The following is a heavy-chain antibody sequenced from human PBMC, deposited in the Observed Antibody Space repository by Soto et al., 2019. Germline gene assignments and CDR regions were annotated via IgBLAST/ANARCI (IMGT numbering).Heavy chain of an antibody. CDR3: ARGDIVVVPAATPRQWLRLLNAFDI. D-gene: IGHD2-2*01. J-gene: IGHJ3*02. Sequence: ASVKVSCKASGYTFTTYGISWVRQAPGQGLEWMGWISAYNGNTDYAQKLQGRVTMTTDTSTSTAYMELRSLRSDETAVYYCARGDIVVVPAATPRQWLRLLNAFDIWGQGTMVTVSS. V-gene: IGHV1-18*01. CDR2: ISAYNGNT. CDR1: GYTFTTYG.